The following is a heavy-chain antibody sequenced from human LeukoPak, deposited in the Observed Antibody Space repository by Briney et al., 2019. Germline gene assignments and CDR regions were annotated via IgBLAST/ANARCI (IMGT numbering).Heavy chain of an antibody. J-gene: IGHJ4*02. Sequence: PGGSLRLSCAASGFTFRRYGMSWVRQAAGKGLEWVSAISGSGGSTYYGDSVKGRFTISRDNSKNTLYLQMNSLRAEDTAVYYCARRAGGYSHPYDYWGQGTLVTVSS. V-gene: IGHV3-23*01. CDR2: ISGSGGST. D-gene: IGHD4-23*01. CDR1: GFTFRRYG. CDR3: ARRAGGYSHPYDY.